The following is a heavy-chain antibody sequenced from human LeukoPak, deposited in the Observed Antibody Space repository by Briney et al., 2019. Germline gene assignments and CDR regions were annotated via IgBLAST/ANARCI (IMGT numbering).Heavy chain of an antibody. Sequence: GGSLRLSCAASGFTFRSYGIHWVRQAPGKGLEWVAVVWYDGSKKYYADSVKGRFTISRDNSKNTLYLQINSLRAEDTAVYYCASADYYDTSALDYWGQGTLVTVSS. CDR3: ASADYYDTSALDY. CDR1: GFTFRSYG. D-gene: IGHD3-22*01. CDR2: VWYDGSKK. J-gene: IGHJ4*02. V-gene: IGHV3-33*01.